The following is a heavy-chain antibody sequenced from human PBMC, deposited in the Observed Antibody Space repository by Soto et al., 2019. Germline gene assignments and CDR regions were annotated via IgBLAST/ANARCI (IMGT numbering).Heavy chain of an antibody. V-gene: IGHV4-39*01. CDR2: IYYSGTT. CDR1: GGSISSRVYY. CDR3: AKIPGYYYYYMDV. J-gene: IGHJ6*03. Sequence: QLQLQESGPGLVKPSETLSLTCTVSGGSISSRVYYWGWIRQPPGKGLEWIGNIYYSGTTYYNPSLKSRVTISVDPSKNQFSLNLTSVTAADTAVYYCAKIPGYYYYYMDVWGKGTTVTVSS.